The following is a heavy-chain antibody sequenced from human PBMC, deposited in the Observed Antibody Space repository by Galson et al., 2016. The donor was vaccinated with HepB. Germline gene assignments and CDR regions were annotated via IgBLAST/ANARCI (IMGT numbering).Heavy chain of an antibody. CDR2: INNNGGSR. CDR3: AKSSGPSYHHYYMDV. Sequence: ETLSLTCAVSGESISNRNWWSWVRQPRGKGLEWVSGINNNGGSRVYAGSVKGRFTISRDNSKNTLSLQMNSLRVEDTAVYYCAKSSGPSYHHYYMDVWGKGTTVTVSS. J-gene: IGHJ6*03. V-gene: IGHV3-23*01. CDR1: GESISNRNW. D-gene: IGHD3-22*01.